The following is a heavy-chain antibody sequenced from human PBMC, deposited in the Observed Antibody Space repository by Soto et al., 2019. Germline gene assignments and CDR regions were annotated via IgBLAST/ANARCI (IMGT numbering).Heavy chain of an antibody. CDR3: AKQGNGYNTDY. J-gene: IGHJ4*02. V-gene: IGHV3-23*01. CDR2: ISDSGVSS. CDR1: GFTFSTCA. D-gene: IGHD5-12*01. Sequence: GGSLRLSCAASGFTFSTCAMNWVRQAPGKGLEWVSGISDSGVSSYYADSVKGRFTISRDNSKNTLHLQMNSLRAEDTAVYYCAKQGNGYNTDYWGQGTLVTVSS.